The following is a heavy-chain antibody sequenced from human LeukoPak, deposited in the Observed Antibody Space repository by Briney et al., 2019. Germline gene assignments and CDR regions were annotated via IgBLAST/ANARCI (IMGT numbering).Heavy chain of an antibody. CDR2: ISAYNGNT. V-gene: IGHV1-18*01. D-gene: IGHD6-13*01. CDR1: GYSFTSYG. CDR3: ARVCGPPGEQQLRLYYYYSYMDV. J-gene: IGHJ6*03. Sequence: ASVKVSCKASGYSFTSYGISWIRQAPGQGLEWMGWISAYNGNTNYAQKLQGRVTMTTDTSTSTAYMELRSLTSGDTGVYYCARVCGPPGEQQLRLYYYYSYMDVWGRGTTVTVSS.